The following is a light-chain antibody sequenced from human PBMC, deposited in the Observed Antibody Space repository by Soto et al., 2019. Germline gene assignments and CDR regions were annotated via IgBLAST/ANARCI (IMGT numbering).Light chain of an antibody. CDR1: QSVRSNY. CDR3: QQYSSSPLT. CDR2: DAS. Sequence: IVLTQSPDTLSLSPGERATLSCRASQSVRSNYLAWYQQKPGQAPRFLIYDASSRATGIPDRFSGSGSGTDFTLTISRLEPEDFAVYYCQQYSSSPLTFGGGTKVEIK. J-gene: IGKJ4*01. V-gene: IGKV3-20*01.